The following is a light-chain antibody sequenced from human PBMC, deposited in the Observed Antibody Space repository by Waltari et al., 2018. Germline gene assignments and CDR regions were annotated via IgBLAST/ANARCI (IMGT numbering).Light chain of an antibody. J-gene: IGKJ5*01. CDR1: QTVRSNY. CDR2: GAF. V-gene: IGKV3-20*01. CDR3: QQYGSSPT. Sequence: EIVLTQFPGTLSLSPGERATLSCRAAQTVRSNYLAWYQQKPVQAPRLLIYGAFGRATGIPERFSGSGYGTEFTVTISRLEPEDCGVYYCQQYGSSPTFGQGTRLEI.